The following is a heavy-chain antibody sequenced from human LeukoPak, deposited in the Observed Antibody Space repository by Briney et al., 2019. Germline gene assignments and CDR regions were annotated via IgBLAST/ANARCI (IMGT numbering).Heavy chain of an antibody. Sequence: GGSLRLSCAAPGFTFSSYSMNWVRQAPGKGLEWVSSISSSSSYIYYADSVKGRFTISRDNAKNSLYLQMNSLRAEDTAVYYCARGGKASGTTRDYWGQGTLVTVSS. V-gene: IGHV3-21*01. J-gene: IGHJ4*02. CDR1: GFTFSSYS. D-gene: IGHD1-7*01. CDR3: ARGGKASGTTRDY. CDR2: ISSSSSYI.